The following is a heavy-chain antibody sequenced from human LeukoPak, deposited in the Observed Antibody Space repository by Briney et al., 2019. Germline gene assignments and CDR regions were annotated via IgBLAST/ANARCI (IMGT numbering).Heavy chain of an antibody. CDR1: GFTFSSYG. CDR3: ARDYSVGAADYFDY. CDR2: IWYDGSNK. D-gene: IGHD1-26*01. Sequence: PGRSLRLSCAASGFTFSSYGMHWVRQAPGKGLEWVAVIWYDGSNKYYADSVKGRFTISRDNSKNTLYLQMSSLRAEDTAVYYCARDYSVGAADYFDYWGQGTLVTVSS. J-gene: IGHJ4*02. V-gene: IGHV3-33*01.